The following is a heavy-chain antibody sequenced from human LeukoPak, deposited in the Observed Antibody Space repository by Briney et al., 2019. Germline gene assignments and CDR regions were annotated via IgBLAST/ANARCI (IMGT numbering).Heavy chain of an antibody. CDR3: ARSPAGYCTSTSCPMGY. CDR2: ISSSSSYI. CDR1: GFTFSSYS. D-gene: IGHD2-2*01. J-gene: IGHJ4*02. Sequence: PGGSLRLSCAASGFTFSSYSMNWVRQAPGKGLEWVSSISSSSSYIYYADSVKGRFTISRDNSKNTLYLQMNSLRAGDTAVYYCARSPAGYCTSTSCPMGYWGQGTLVTVSS. V-gene: IGHV3-21*04.